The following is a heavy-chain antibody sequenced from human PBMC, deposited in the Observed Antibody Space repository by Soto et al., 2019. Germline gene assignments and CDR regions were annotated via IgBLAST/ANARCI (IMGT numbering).Heavy chain of an antibody. CDR1: GYTFTSYG. J-gene: IGHJ6*02. Sequence: GASVKVSCKASGYTFTSYGISWVRQAPGQGLEWMGWISAYNGNTNYAQKLQGRVTMTTDTSTSTAYMELRSLRSDDTAVYYCARVTAMVYHYYYGMDVWGQGTTVTVSS. D-gene: IGHD5-18*01. CDR3: ARVTAMVYHYYYGMDV. CDR2: ISAYNGNT. V-gene: IGHV1-18*01.